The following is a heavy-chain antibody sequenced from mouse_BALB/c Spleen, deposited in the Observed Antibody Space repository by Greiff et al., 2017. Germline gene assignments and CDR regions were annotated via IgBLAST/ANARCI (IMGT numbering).Heavy chain of an antibody. J-gene: IGHJ1*01. D-gene: IGHD2-14*01. CDR1: GFTFSSFG. V-gene: IGHV5-17*02. CDR3: ARYRYDGYFDV. Sequence: EVMLVESGGGLVQPGGSRKLSCAASGFTFSSFGMHWVRQAPEKGLEWVAYISSGSSTIYYADTVKGRFTISRDNPKNTLFLQMTSLRSEDTAMYYCARYRYDGYFDVWGAGTTVTVSS. CDR2: ISSGSSTI.